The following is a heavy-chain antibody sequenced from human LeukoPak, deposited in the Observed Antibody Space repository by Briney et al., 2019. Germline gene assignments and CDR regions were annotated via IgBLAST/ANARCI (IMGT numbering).Heavy chain of an antibody. CDR3: ARDYSSPGNFDY. CDR2: ISSSSSYI. CDR1: GFTFSSYS. J-gene: IGHJ4*02. Sequence: PGGSLRLSCAASGFTFSSYSMDWVRQAPGKGLEWVSSISSSSSYIYYADSVKGRFTISRDNAKNSLYLQMNSLRAEDTAVYYCARDYSSPGNFDYWGQGTLVTVSS. D-gene: IGHD6-13*01. V-gene: IGHV3-21*01.